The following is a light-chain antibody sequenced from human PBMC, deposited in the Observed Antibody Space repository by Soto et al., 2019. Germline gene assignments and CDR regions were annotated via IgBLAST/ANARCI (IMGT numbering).Light chain of an antibody. Sequence: QSALTQPASVSGSPGQSITISCTGTSSDVGGYRYVSWYQQHPGKAPKLMIYEDSYRPSGVSNRFSGSKSGNTASLIISGLQAEDEADYYCSSYTTSSTYWVFGGGTKLTVL. V-gene: IGLV2-14*01. J-gene: IGLJ3*02. CDR1: SSDVGGYRY. CDR2: EDS. CDR3: SSYTTSSTYWV.